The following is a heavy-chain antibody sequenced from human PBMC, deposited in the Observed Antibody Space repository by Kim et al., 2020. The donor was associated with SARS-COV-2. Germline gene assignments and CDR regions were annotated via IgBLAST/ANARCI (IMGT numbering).Heavy chain of an antibody. D-gene: IGHD2-2*02. J-gene: IGHJ5*02. Sequence: AQKVQGRVTMTRDTSLSTAYMELSRLRSDDTAVYYCATAGPIPRDNWFDPWGQGTLVTVSS. CDR3: ATAGPIPRDNWFDP. V-gene: IGHV1-2*02.